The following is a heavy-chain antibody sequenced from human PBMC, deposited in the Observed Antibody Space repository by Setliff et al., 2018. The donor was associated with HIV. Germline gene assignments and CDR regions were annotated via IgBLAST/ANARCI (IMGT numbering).Heavy chain of an antibody. CDR3: AAFLVSPVTTQDY. D-gene: IGHD4-17*01. V-gene: IGHV4-34*01. J-gene: IGHJ4*02. Sequence: ETLSLTCTVYGGSFSNYYTNWIRQPPGKGLEWIGELSPSGTTRPNPSLQSRVIVSLDTSKNQFSLKLTSVTAADTAMYYCAAFLVSPVTTQDYWGQGTPVTVSS. CDR2: LSPSGTT. CDR1: GGSFSNYY.